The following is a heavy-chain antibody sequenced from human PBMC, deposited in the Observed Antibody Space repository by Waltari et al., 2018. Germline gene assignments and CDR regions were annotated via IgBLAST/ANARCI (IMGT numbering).Heavy chain of an antibody. D-gene: IGHD4-17*01. CDR2: IWYDGSNK. V-gene: IGHV3-33*06. Sequence: QVQLVESGGGVVQPGRSLRLSCAASGFTFSSYGMHWVRQAPGKGLEWVAVIWYDGSNKYYSDSVKGRFIISRDNSKNTLYLQMNSLRAEDTAVYYCAKGSRIYGEITYWGQGTLVTVSS. CDR1: GFTFSSYG. CDR3: AKGSRIYGEITY. J-gene: IGHJ4*02.